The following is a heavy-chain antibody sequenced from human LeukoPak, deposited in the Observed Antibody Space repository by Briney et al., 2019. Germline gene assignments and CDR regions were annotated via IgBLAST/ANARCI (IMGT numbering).Heavy chain of an antibody. CDR2: FDPEDGET. Sequence: ASVKVSCKVSGYTLTELSMHWVRQAPGKGLEWMGGFDPEDGETIYAQKFQGRVTMTEDTSTDTAYMELSSLRSEDTAVYYCATSEAPNCNRRPGNYFDYWGQRTLGTVSP. V-gene: IGHV1-24*01. CDR1: GYTLTELS. CDR3: ATSEAPNCNRRPGNYFDY. D-gene: IGHD1-1*01. J-gene: IGHJ4*02.